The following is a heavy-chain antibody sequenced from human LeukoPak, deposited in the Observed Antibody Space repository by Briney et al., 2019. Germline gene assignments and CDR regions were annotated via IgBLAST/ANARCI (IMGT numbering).Heavy chain of an antibody. CDR1: GFTFSSYG. D-gene: IGHD6-13*01. J-gene: IGHJ4*02. V-gene: IGHV3-30*02. CDR3: AKIRHRAAAGIGLIDY. CDR2: IRYDGSNK. Sequence: GGSLRLSCAASGFTFSSYGMHWVRQAPGKGLEWVAFIRYDGSNKYYADSVKGRFTISRDNSKNTLYLQMNSLRAEDTAVYYCAKIRHRAAAGIGLIDYWGQGTLVTVSS.